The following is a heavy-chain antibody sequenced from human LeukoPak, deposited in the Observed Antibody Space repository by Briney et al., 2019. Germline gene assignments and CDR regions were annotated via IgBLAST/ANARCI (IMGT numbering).Heavy chain of an antibody. Sequence: AASVKVSCKASGYTFTSNYIHRVRQAPGQGLEWMGMIYPRDGSTSYAQKFQGRVTITADESTSTAYMELSSLRSEDTAVYYCARVPSYGTRRYFDYWGQGTLVTVSS. J-gene: IGHJ4*02. CDR1: GYTFTSNY. CDR3: ARVPSYGTRRYFDY. D-gene: IGHD5-18*01. V-gene: IGHV1-46*01. CDR2: IYPRDGST.